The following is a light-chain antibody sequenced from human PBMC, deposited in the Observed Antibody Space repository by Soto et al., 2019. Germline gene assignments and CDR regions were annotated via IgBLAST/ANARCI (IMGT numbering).Light chain of an antibody. CDR1: QSISSW. J-gene: IGKJ3*01. CDR3: QQYNSGGFT. Sequence: DIQMTQSPSTLSASVGDRVTITCRASQSISSWLAWYQQKPGKAPKLLIYKASSLESGVPSRFSGSGSGTEFILTISSLQPDDFATYYCQQYNSGGFTFGPGTKVDIK. V-gene: IGKV1-5*03. CDR2: KAS.